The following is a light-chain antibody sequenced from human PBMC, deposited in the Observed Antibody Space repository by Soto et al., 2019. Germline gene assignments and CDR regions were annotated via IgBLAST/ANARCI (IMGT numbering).Light chain of an antibody. CDR2: DAS. CDR3: QQYSVYWT. V-gene: IGKV1-5*02. Sequence: IHMTDSPSSLSASVVYRVTIICRASQSVSTRLAWYQQKPGKAPKVLIYDASSWAGGVPSRFTGSGSGTEFTLTINSLQPDDFATYYCQQYSVYWTFGQGTKVDIK. CDR1: QSVSTR. J-gene: IGKJ1*01.